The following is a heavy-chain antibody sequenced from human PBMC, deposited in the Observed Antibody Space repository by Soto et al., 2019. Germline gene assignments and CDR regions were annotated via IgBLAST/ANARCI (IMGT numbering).Heavy chain of an antibody. J-gene: IGHJ4*02. V-gene: IGHV4-39*01. D-gene: IGHD3-3*01. CDR2: IYYSGST. Sequence: QLQLQESGPGLVKPSETLSLTCTVSGGSISSSSYYWGWIRQPPGKGLEWIGSIYYSGSTYYNPSLKSRVTISVDTSKNQFSLKLSSVTAADTAVYYCASTRLKGLLYFHYWGQGTLVTVSS. CDR1: GGSISSSSYY. CDR3: ASTRLKGLLYFHY.